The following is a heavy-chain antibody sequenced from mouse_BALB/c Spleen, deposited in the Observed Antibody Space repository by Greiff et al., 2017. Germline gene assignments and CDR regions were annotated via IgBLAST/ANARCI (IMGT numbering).Heavy chain of an antibody. CDR3: ARSTVVANYAMDY. Sequence: LQQSGPELVKPGASVRISCKASGYTFTSYYIHWVKQRPGQGLEWIGWIYPGNVNTKYNEKFKGKATLTADKSSSTAYMQLSSLTSEDSAVYFCARSTVVANYAMDYWGQGTSVTVSS. V-gene: IGHV1S56*01. CDR1: GYTFTSYY. D-gene: IGHD1-1*01. J-gene: IGHJ4*01. CDR2: IYPGNVNT.